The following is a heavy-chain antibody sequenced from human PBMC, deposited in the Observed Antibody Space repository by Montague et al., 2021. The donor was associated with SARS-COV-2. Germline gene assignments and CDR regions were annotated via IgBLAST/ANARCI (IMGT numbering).Heavy chain of an antibody. CDR3: ARDLTTVTSKYFDY. D-gene: IGHD4-17*01. V-gene: IGHV3-21*01. CDR2: ISSSSSYI. Sequence: RLSFAASGFPFSSYSMNWVRQAPGKGLEWVSSISSSSSYIYYADSVKGRFTISRDNAKNSLYLQMNSLRAEDTAVYYCARDLTTVTSKYFDYWGQGTLVTVSS. J-gene: IGHJ4*02. CDR1: GFPFSSYS.